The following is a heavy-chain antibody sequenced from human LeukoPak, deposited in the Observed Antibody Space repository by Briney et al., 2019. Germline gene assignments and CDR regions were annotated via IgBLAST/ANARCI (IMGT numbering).Heavy chain of an antibody. CDR1: GFTFSSYS. J-gene: IGHJ4*02. Sequence: PGGSLRLSCAASGFTFSSYSMNWVRQTPGKGLEWLSYISSSSGTIYSADSVKGRFTISRDNAKNSLYLQMNSLRAEDTAVYYCARRGWGGSGFDYRGQGTLVTVSS. V-gene: IGHV3-48*01. D-gene: IGHD3-16*01. CDR3: ARRGWGGSGFDY. CDR2: ISSSSGTI.